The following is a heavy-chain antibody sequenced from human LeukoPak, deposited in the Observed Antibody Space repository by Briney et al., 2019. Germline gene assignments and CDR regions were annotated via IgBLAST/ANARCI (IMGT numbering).Heavy chain of an antibody. V-gene: IGHV1-2*02. CDR2: INPNSGGT. CDR1: GYTFTGYY. Sequence: ASAKVSCKTSGYTFTGYYIHWVRQAPGQGLEWMGWINPNSGGTNYAQKFQGRVTMTRDTSISTAYMELSRLRSDDTAVYYCARGEKTVTQDYWGQGTLVTVSS. J-gene: IGHJ4*02. CDR3: ARGEKTVTQDY. D-gene: IGHD4-17*01.